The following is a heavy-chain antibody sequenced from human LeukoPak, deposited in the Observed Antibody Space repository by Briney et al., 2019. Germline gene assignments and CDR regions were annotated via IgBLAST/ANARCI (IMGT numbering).Heavy chain of an antibody. V-gene: IGHV3-21*01. CDR3: ASWGYGNLQSY. CDR1: GFTFSSYS. J-gene: IGHJ4*02. Sequence: GGSLRLSCAASGFTFSSYSMNWVRQAPGKGLEWVSSISSSSSYIYYADSVKGRFTISRDNAKNSLYLQMNSLRAEDTAVYYCASWGYGNLQSYWGQGTLVTVSS. CDR2: ISSSSSYI. D-gene: IGHD3-9*01.